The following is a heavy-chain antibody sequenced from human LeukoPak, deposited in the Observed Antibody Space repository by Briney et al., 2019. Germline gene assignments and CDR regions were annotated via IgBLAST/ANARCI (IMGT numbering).Heavy chain of an antibody. D-gene: IGHD1-1*01. J-gene: IGHJ4*02. CDR2: ISYDGSNK. CDR3: AKAGNPATGDY. V-gene: IGHV3-30*18. CDR1: GFTFSSYG. Sequence: GESLRLSCAASGFTFSSYGMHWVRQAPGKGLEWVADISYDGSNKYYADSVKGRFTISRDNSKNTLYLQMNSLRAEDTAVYYCAKAGNPATGDYWGQRTLVTVAS.